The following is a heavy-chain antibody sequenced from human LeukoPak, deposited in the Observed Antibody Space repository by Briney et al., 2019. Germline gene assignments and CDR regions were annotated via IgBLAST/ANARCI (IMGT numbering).Heavy chain of an antibody. CDR1: GFTFSSYA. D-gene: IGHD5-12*01. CDR2: ISGSGGST. J-gene: IGHJ4*02. CDR3: AKEFVSGYDYTHYFDY. V-gene: IGHV3-23*01. Sequence: GGSLRLSCAASGFTFSSYAMSWVRQAPGKGLEWVSAISGSGGSTYYADSVKGRFTISRDNSKNTLYLQMNSLRAEDTAVYYCAKEFVSGYDYTHYFDYWGQGTLVTVSS.